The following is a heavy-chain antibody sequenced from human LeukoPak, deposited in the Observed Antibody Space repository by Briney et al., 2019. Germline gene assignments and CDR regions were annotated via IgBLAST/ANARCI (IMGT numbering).Heavy chain of an antibody. D-gene: IGHD2-2*01. CDR2: INPNSGGT. V-gene: IGHV1-2*02. J-gene: IGHJ5*02. CDR1: GYTFTSYG. CDR3: ARGAAIVVVSGAKDNWFDP. Sequence: ASVKVSCKASGYTFTSYGISWVRQAPGQGLEWMGWINPNSGGTDYAQNFQGRVTMTRDMSINTAYMELSGLRDDDTAVYYCARGAAIVVVSGAKDNWFDPWGQGTLVTVSS.